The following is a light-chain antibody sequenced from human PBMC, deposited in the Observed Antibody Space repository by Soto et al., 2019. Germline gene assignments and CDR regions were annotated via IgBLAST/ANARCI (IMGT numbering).Light chain of an antibody. CDR1: QGISNF. Sequence: DIQMTQSPSSLSASVGDRVTITCRASQGISNFLAWYQHKPGKVPKLLIYAASTLQLGVPSRFSGSGSGTDFILTISSLQPEDVATYYCQKYKSAPSLAFGGGTKVEIK. V-gene: IGKV1-27*01. CDR3: QKYKSAPSLA. J-gene: IGKJ4*01. CDR2: AAS.